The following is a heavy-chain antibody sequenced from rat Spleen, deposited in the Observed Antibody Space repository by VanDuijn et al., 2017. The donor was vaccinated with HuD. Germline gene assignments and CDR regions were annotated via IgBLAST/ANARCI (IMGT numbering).Heavy chain of an antibody. CDR2: ITYSGNT. J-gene: IGHJ2*01. V-gene: IGHV3-1*01. D-gene: IGHD1-9*01. CDR3: VRSTYYGYTYVYFDH. Sequence: EVQLQESGPGLVKPSQSLSLTCSVTGYSITSNYWGWIRKFPGNKMEWMGYITYSGNTSHNPSLKSRISITRDTSKNQFFLQLNSVTTEDAATYYCVRSTYYGYTYVYFDHWGQGVMVTVSS. CDR1: GYSITSNY.